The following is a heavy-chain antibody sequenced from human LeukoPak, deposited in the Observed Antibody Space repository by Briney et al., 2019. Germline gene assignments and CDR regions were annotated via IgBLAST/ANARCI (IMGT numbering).Heavy chain of an antibody. Sequence: GGSLRPSCAASGFTFSSYGMHWVRQAPGKGLEWVAVISYDGSNKYYADSVKGRFTISRDNSKNTLYLQMNSLRAEDTAVSYCAKGEDYGDFDYWGQGTLVTVSS. V-gene: IGHV3-30*18. CDR1: GFTFSSYG. CDR3: AKGEDYGDFDY. J-gene: IGHJ4*02. D-gene: IGHD4-17*01. CDR2: ISYDGSNK.